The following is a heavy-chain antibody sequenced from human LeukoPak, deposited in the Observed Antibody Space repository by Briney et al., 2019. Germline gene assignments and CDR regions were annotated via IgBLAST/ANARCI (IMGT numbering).Heavy chain of an antibody. CDR2: INKDGSAT. CDR3: ARERGYGDSPPNTAPDY. CDR1: GFTFDAYA. V-gene: IGHV3-23*03. Sequence: PGGSLRLSCEASGFTFDAYAMHWVRQAPGKGLERVSLINKDGSATYYADSVKGRFTISRDNSKNTLYLQMNSLRAEDTAVYYCARERGYGDSPPNTAPDYWGQGTLVTVSS. J-gene: IGHJ4*02. D-gene: IGHD4-17*01.